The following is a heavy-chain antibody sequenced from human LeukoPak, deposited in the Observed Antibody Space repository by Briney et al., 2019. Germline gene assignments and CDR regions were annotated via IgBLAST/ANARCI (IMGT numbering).Heavy chain of an antibody. CDR2: ISAYNGNR. V-gene: IGHV1-18*01. J-gene: IGHJ4*02. CDR3: ARGDYGGNGKY. Sequence: ASVKVSCKTSGYTFTSHGICWARQAPGQGLEWMGWISAYNGNRNYAQNLHGRVTMTTDTSTSTAYMELRSLTSDDTAVYYCARGDYGGNGKYWGQGTLVTVSS. D-gene: IGHD4-23*01. CDR1: GYTFTSHG.